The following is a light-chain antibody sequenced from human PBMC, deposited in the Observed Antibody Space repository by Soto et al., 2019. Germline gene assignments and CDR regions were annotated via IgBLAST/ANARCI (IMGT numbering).Light chain of an antibody. CDR1: QSVSSD. CDR3: HQYNNWPPWT. Sequence: IVVTQSPVTLSVSPGERATLSCMASQSVSSDLAWYQQKPGQAPRLLIYAASTRATGIPARFSGSGSGTEFTLTISSLQSEDFAVYYCHQYNNWPPWTFGQGTKVEIK. J-gene: IGKJ1*01. V-gene: IGKV3-15*01. CDR2: AAS.